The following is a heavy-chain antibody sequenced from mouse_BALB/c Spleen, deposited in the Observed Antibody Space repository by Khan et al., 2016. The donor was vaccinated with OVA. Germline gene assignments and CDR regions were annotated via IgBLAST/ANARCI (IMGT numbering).Heavy chain of an antibody. Sequence: VQLQESGAELARPGASVKMSCKASGYTFTSYTMHWVKQRPGQGLEWIGYINPSNGYTNYNQKFKDKATLTADKSSSTAYMQLSSLTSEDSAGYYCVRSGAYYRYDGYFDVWGAGTTVTVSS. D-gene: IGHD2-14*01. CDR3: VRSGAYYRYDGYFDV. CDR2: INPSNGYT. J-gene: IGHJ1*01. V-gene: IGHV1-4*01. CDR1: GYTFTSYT.